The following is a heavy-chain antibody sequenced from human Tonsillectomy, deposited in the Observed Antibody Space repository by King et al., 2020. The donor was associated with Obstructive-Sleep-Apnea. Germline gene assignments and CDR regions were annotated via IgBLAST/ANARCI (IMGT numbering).Heavy chain of an antibody. CDR1: GGSFSGYY. D-gene: IGHD7-27*01. J-gene: IGHJ4*02. CDR2: INHSGST. Sequence: VQLQQWGAGLLKPSETLSLTCAVYGGSFSGYYWSWIRQPPGKGLEWVVEINHSGSTNYNPSLKSRVTISVDTSKNQFSLKLSSVTAADTAVYYCARGALGIFDYWGQGTLVTVSS. V-gene: IGHV4-34*01. CDR3: ARGALGIFDY.